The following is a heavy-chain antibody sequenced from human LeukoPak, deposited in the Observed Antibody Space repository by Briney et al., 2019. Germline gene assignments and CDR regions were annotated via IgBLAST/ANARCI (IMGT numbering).Heavy chain of an antibody. D-gene: IGHD2-2*01. CDR2: ISSSGSTI. CDR3: AGDCSSTSCYGMDV. Sequence: PGGSLRLSCAASGFTFSSYEMNWVRQAPGKGLEWVSYISSSGSTIYCADSVKGRFTISRDNAKNSLYLQMNSPRAEDTAVYYCAGDCSSTSCYGMDVWGQGTTVTVSS. J-gene: IGHJ6*02. V-gene: IGHV3-48*03. CDR1: GFTFSSYE.